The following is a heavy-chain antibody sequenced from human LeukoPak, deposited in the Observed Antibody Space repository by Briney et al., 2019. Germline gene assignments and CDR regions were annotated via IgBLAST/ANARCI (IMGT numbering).Heavy chain of an antibody. CDR1: SGSLSSSSYY. J-gene: IGHJ4*02. D-gene: IGHD2-15*01. CDR2: IYYSGST. V-gene: IGHV4-39*07. CDR3: ARGGGQSCSGGSCYKD. Sequence: SETPSLTCTVASGSLSSSSYYWGWIRQPPGKGLECIGNIYYSGSTYYNPSLKSRVTISVDTSKNQFSLKLSSVTAADTAVYYCARGGGQSCSGGSCYKDWSQGTLVTVSS.